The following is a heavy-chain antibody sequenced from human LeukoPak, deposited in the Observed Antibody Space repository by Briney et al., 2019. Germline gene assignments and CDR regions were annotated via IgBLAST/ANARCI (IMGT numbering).Heavy chain of an antibody. CDR3: ATMIRGDINPYGMDV. Sequence: SETLSLTCTVSGGSISSHYWSWIRQPPEKGLEWIGCSDHSGSTNYNPSLKRPVSISVDTSKKQFYLKLRSVTAADTAVYYCATMIRGDINPYGMDVWGPGTTVTVSS. V-gene: IGHV4-59*11. CDR1: GGSISSHY. CDR2: SDHSGST. D-gene: IGHD3-10*01. J-gene: IGHJ6*02.